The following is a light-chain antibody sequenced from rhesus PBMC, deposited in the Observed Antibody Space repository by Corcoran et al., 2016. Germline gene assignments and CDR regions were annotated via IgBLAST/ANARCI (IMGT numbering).Light chain of an antibody. J-gene: IGKJ1*01. CDR1: QSVSSY. Sequence: EIVMTQSPATLALSPGERATLSCRASQSVSSYLAWYQQKPGLAPRLLIYGASSRATGIPDRVSGGGSGTEFTLPISSLEPEDVGVYFCLQSSNWPRTFGQGTKVEIK. CDR3: LQSSNWPRT. V-gene: IGKV3-24*04. CDR2: GAS.